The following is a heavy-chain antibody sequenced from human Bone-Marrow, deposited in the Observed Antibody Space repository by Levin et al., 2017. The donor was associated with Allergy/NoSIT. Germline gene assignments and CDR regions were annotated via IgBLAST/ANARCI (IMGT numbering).Heavy chain of an antibody. J-gene: IGHJ4*02. CDR1: GFTFSSYA. CDR2: ISGSGGST. CDR3: ACQSIGQWLVHVPYYFDY. V-gene: IGHV3-23*01. Sequence: GESLKISCAASGFTFSSYAMSWVRQAPGKGLEWVSAISGSGGSTYYADSVKGRFTISRDNSKNTLYLQMNSLRAEDTAVYYCACQSIGQWLVHVPYYFDYWGQGTLVTVSS. D-gene: IGHD6-19*01.